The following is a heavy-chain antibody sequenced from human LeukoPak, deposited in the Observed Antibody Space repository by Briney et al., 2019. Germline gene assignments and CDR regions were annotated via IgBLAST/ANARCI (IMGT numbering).Heavy chain of an antibody. J-gene: IGHJ4*02. D-gene: IGHD3-16*02. V-gene: IGHV1-46*01. Sequence: ASVKDSCKASGYTFTSYYIHWVRQAPGQGLEWMGIINPSGGSTGYAQKFQDRVTMSRDTSTSTVYMELSSLRSEDTAVYYCARALWGSYRYTSDYWGQGTLVTVSS. CDR3: ARALWGSYRYTSDY. CDR2: INPSGGST. CDR1: GYTFTSYY.